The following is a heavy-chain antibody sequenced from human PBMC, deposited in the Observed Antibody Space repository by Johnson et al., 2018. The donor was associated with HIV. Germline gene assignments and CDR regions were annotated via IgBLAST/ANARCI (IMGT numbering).Heavy chain of an antibody. CDR3: AREVRGPRGGFDI. CDR1: GFTFSSYA. CDR2: ISYDGSNK. D-gene: IGHD3-10*01. V-gene: IGHV3-30*04. J-gene: IGHJ3*02. Sequence: QVQLVESGGGLVQPGGSLRLSCAASGFTFSSYAMSWVRQAPGKGLEWVAVISYDGSNKYYAESVKGRFTISRDNSKNTVYLQMNSLRAEDTAVYYCAREVRGPRGGFDIWGQGTMVTVSS.